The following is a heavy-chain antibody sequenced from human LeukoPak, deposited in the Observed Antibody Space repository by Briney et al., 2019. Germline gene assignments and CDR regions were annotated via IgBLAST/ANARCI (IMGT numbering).Heavy chain of an antibody. J-gene: IGHJ4*02. Sequence: GGSLRLSCAASGLTFSDSYMSWIRQAPGKGLEWVSYISSSGSTIFYADSVEGRFTISRDNAKNSVCLQMNSLRAEDTAVYYCARPIGSGPLGHFDYWGQGTLVTVSS. CDR1: GLTFSDSY. D-gene: IGHD3-3*01. V-gene: IGHV3-11*01. CDR3: ARPIGSGPLGHFDY. CDR2: ISSSGSTI.